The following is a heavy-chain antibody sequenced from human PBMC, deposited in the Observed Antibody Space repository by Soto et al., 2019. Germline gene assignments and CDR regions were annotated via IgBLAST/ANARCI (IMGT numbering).Heavy chain of an antibody. Sequence: ASVKVSCKASGYTFTSYDINWVRQATGQGLEWMGWMNPNSGNTGYAQKFQGRVTMTRNTSISTAYMELSSLRSEDTAVYYCARVGQLPHYYYYYMDVWGKGTTVTVSS. D-gene: IGHD2-2*01. CDR1: GYTFTSYD. J-gene: IGHJ6*03. CDR2: MNPNSGNT. V-gene: IGHV1-8*01. CDR3: ARVGQLPHYYYYYMDV.